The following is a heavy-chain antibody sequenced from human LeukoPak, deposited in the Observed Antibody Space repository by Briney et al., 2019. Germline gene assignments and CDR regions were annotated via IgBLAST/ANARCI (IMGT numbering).Heavy chain of an antibody. D-gene: IGHD6-13*01. Sequence: SETLSLTCTVSGGSNSSSSYYWGWIRQPPGKGLEWIGSIYYSGSTYYNPSLKSRVTISVDTSKNQFSLKLSSVTAADTAVYYCAGSSSSWYQVYWGQGTLVTVSS. CDR1: GGSNSSSSYY. J-gene: IGHJ4*02. V-gene: IGHV4-39*01. CDR3: AGSSSSWYQVY. CDR2: IYYSGST.